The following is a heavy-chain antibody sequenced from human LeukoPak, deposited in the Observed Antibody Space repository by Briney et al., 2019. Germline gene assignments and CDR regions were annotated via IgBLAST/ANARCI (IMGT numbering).Heavy chain of an antibody. D-gene: IGHD2-15*01. V-gene: IGHV4-59*01. CDR3: ARTPLYCSGGSCYGWFDP. J-gene: IGHJ5*02. CDR1: GGSISSYY. CDR2: IYYSGST. Sequence: SETLSLTCTVSGGSISSYYWSWIRQPPGKGLEWIGYIYYSGSTNYNPSLKSRVTISVDTSKNQFSLKLSPVTAADTAVYYCARTPLYCSGGSCYGWFDPWGQGTLVTVSS.